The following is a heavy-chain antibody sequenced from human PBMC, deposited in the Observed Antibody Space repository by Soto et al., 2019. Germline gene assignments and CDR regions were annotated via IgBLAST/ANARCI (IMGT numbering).Heavy chain of an antibody. CDR2: ISDNGGRT. Sequence: EVQLLESGGRFVQPGGSLRLSCAASGFTFRSYGMSWVRQAPGKGLEWISVISDNGGRTDYADSVKGRFTISRDNSKNTLFLQMNTLTAEDTAVYYCAKRELDDKWGQGTLVTVS. CDR3: AKRELDDK. CDR1: GFTFRSYG. J-gene: IGHJ4*02. D-gene: IGHD3-3*02. V-gene: IGHV3-23*01.